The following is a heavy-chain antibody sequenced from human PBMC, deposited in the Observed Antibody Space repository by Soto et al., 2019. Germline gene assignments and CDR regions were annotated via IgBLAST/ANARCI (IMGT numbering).Heavy chain of an antibody. V-gene: IGHV4-30-4*01. J-gene: IGHJ4*02. D-gene: IGHD3-10*01. CDR1: GGSISSGDYY. Sequence: QVQLQESGPGLVKPSQTLSLTCTVSGGSISSGDYYWSWIRQPPGKGLEWIGYIYYSGSTYYNPSLKSRVTISVDTSENQFSMKLSSVTAEDTAVYYCARWWFGEFFDYWGQGTLVTVSS. CDR2: IYYSGST. CDR3: ARWWFGEFFDY.